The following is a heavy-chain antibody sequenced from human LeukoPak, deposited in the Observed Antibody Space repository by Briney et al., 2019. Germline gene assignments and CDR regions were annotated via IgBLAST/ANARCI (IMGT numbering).Heavy chain of an antibody. V-gene: IGHV1-2*02. CDR2: INPNSGGT. CDR3: ARGGYYDFWSGYSD. J-gene: IGHJ4*02. Sequence: ASVKVSCKASGYNFIGYYMHWVRQAPGQGLEWMGWINPNSGGTNYAQKFQGRVTMTRDTSISTAYMELSRLRSDDTAVYYCARGGYYDFWSGYSDWGQGTLVTVSS. CDR1: GYNFIGYY. D-gene: IGHD3-3*01.